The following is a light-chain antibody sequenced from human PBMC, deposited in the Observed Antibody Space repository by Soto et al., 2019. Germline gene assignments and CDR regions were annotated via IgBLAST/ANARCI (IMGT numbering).Light chain of an antibody. CDR1: QSIRSC. Sequence: DIQMTQSPSSLSVSLRERATITCPASQSIRSCLVWYQQKPGKAPKLLIYAASSLHSGVPSRFSGSGSGTDFTLTISSLQPEDFATYYCQQSYSSPPITFGQGTRLEIK. CDR3: QQSYSSPPIT. J-gene: IGKJ5*01. CDR2: AAS. V-gene: IGKV1-39*01.